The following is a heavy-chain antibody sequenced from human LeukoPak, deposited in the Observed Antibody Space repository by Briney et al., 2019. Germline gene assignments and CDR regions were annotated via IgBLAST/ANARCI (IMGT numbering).Heavy chain of an antibody. CDR3: ARLSQQTFDI. CDR1: GYTFTTYY. V-gene: IGHV1-46*01. Sequence: ASVKVSCKASGYTFTTYYMYWVRQAPGQGLEWMGIIDPSGGSTSYAQTFQGRVTMTRDTSTSTVYMELSSLRSDDTAVYYCARLSQQTFDIWGQGTLVTVSS. J-gene: IGHJ3*02. CDR2: IDPSGGST.